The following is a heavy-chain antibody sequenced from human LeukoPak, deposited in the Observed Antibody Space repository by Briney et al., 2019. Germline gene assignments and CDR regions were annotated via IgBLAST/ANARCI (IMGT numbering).Heavy chain of an antibody. Sequence: ASVKVSCKASGYTFTSYGISWVRQAPGQGLEWMGWISAYNGNTNYAQKFQGRVTMTRDTSISTAYMELSRLRSDDTAVYYCASSSTTGTTPSLGDYWGQGTLVTVSS. CDR1: GYTFTSYG. D-gene: IGHD1-1*01. CDR3: ASSSTTGTTPSLGDY. V-gene: IGHV1-18*01. CDR2: ISAYNGNT. J-gene: IGHJ4*02.